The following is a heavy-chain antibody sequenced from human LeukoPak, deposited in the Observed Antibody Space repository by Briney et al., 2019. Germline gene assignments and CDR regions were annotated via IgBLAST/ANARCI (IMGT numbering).Heavy chain of an antibody. Sequence: GGSLRHSSAASGFSFSNYGMSWVRHAPRKGLEWVSGISGSGGTTCSADSVKGRLTISRDNSKNTLDLQMNSLRVEDTAVYYCAKPSYGSGTYVDFWGQGTLVTVSS. J-gene: IGHJ4*02. CDR2: ISGSGGTT. CDR3: AKPSYGSGTYVDF. D-gene: IGHD3-10*01. CDR1: GFSFSNYG. V-gene: IGHV3-23*01.